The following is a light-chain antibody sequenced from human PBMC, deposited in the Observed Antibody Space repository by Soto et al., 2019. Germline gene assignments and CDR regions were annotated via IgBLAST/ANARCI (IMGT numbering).Light chain of an antibody. V-gene: IGKV1-6*01. CDR1: QAIRND. Sequence: AVPLTQSPSSLSASVGDRVTLTCRASQAIRNDVVWYQQKPGKAPKLLIYAASNLHIGVSSRFSGSGSGTDFSLSSSNLQPEDFATYYCLQDYIYPWTFGQGTRVEI. J-gene: IGKJ1*01. CDR2: AAS. CDR3: LQDYIYPWT.